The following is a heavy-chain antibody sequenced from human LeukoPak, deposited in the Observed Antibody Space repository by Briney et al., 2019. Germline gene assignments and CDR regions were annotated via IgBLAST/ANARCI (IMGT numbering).Heavy chain of an antibody. V-gene: IGHV3-21*01. Sequence: GGSLRLSCAASGFTFSSYSMNWVRQAPGKGLEWVSSISSSSSYIDYADLVKGRFTISRDNAKKSLYLQMNSLRAEDTAVYYCARGSSNIASRDNCFDPWGQGTLVTVSS. CDR2: ISSSSSYI. J-gene: IGHJ5*02. CDR1: GFTFSSYS. CDR3: ARGSSNIASRDNCFDP. D-gene: IGHD6-6*01.